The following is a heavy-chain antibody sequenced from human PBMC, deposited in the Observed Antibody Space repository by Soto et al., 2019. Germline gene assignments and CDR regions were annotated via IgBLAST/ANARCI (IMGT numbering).Heavy chain of an antibody. D-gene: IGHD3-10*01. CDR3: ARGLYDSGSFYFDF. CDR1: GFNFIRKY. CDR2: LYSGGTT. Sequence: EVQLVESGGGLIQPGGSLRLSCAASGFNFIRKYMIWVRQAPGKGLEWVSILYSGGTTYYADSVKGRFTISRDTSDNTIYLQMNSLRAEDTAVYYCARGLYDSGSFYFDFWGQGTLVTVSS. J-gene: IGHJ4*02. V-gene: IGHV3-53*01.